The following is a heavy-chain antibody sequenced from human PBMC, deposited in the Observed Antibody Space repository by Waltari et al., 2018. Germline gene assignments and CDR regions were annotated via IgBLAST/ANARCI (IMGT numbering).Heavy chain of an antibody. CDR3: ALDTGALWMDV. V-gene: IGHV1-46*01. D-gene: IGHD2-21*01. J-gene: IGHJ6*02. Sequence: QVQLVQSGAEVKKPGASVKISCKTSEYTFTSSYIHWVRQAPGQGLEWMGIINPSVGSTIYAQKCQGRVTMTRDTSTSTVYMELSSLRSDDTAVYYCALDTGALWMDVWGQGTTVTVSS. CDR1: EYTFTSSY. CDR2: INPSVGST.